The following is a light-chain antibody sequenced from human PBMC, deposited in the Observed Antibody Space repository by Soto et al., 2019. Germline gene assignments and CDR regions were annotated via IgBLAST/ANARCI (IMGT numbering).Light chain of an antibody. J-gene: IGLJ1*01. Sequence: QSVLTQPASVSGSPGQSITISCSGTSSDVGTYNLVSWYQQYPGKAPRLMIYGVTKRPSGVSNRFSGSKSGNTASLTISGLQPEDEADYYCCSYAGSSSSIFGTGTKVPVL. CDR2: GVT. V-gene: IGLV2-23*02. CDR1: SSDVGTYNL. CDR3: CSYAGSSSSI.